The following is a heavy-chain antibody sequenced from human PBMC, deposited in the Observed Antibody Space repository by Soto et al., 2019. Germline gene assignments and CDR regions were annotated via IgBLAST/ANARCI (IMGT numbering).Heavy chain of an antibody. V-gene: IGHV1-69*04. Sequence: GASVKVSCKASGGTFSSYTISWVRQAPGQGLVWMERIIPILVIAIYAQKFQGRVTITADKSTSTAYMELSSLRSEDTAVYYCAREGSSRCSSTSCYSNYWGQGTLVTVSS. D-gene: IGHD2-2*01. CDR1: GGTFSSYT. J-gene: IGHJ4*02. CDR2: IIPILVIA. CDR3: AREGSSRCSSTSCYSNY.